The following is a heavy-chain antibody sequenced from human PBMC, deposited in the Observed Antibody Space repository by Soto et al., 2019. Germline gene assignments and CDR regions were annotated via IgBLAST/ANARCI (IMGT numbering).Heavy chain of an antibody. D-gene: IGHD2-21*01. CDR1: GFTFSTYS. J-gene: IGHJ4*02. Sequence: EVQLVESGGGLVQPGGSLRLSCSASGFTFSTYSLNWVRQAPGKGLEWVSYITSHSTTIFYADSVKGRFTNSRDNDKNSLYLQMNSLRAEDTAVYYCARDQDGDSSIFDYWGQGALVTVSS. V-gene: IGHV3-48*01. CDR3: ARDQDGDSSIFDY. CDR2: ITSHSTTI.